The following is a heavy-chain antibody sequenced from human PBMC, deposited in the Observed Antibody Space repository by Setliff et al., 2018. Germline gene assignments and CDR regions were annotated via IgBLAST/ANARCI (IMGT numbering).Heavy chain of an antibody. D-gene: IGHD3-16*01. CDR1: GFTFSDYS. CDR3: ARDGGEY. J-gene: IGHJ4*02. Sequence: LSCSASGFTFSDYSMNWVRQAPGKGLEWLSYVSPRSTFIHVADSVRGRFTVSRDDARGSVLLQMNTLRAEDTAVYYCARDGGEYWGQGTLVTVSS. V-gene: IGHV3-21*05. CDR2: VSPRSTFI.